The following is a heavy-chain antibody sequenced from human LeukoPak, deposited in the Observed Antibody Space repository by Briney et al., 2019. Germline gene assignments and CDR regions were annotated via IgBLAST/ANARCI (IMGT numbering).Heavy chain of an antibody. CDR3: ARVGSSILLWFGEGYYGMDV. D-gene: IGHD3-10*01. CDR1: GCSLSNYY. Sequence: PSETVSVTCTVSGCSLSNYYWHWIRQPAGKGLDWMGRIYTSESTNYNPSLNRRVTMSVDPSKRQFSLKLSSVTDADTAVYYCARVGSSILLWFGEGYYGMDVWGQGTTVTVSS. CDR2: IYTSEST. J-gene: IGHJ6*01. V-gene: IGHV4-4*07.